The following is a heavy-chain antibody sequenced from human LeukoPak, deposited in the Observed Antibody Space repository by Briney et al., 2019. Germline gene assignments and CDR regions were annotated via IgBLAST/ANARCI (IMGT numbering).Heavy chain of an antibody. J-gene: IGHJ6*04. D-gene: IGHD6-25*01. V-gene: IGHV1-69*02. CDR3: ASPSGV. Sequence: KVSCKASGGTFSSYTISWVRQAPGQGLEGMGRILPILGIANYAPKFQRTLTITADKSTSTAYMELSSLRSEDTAVYYCASPSGVWGKGTTVTVSS. CDR2: ILPILGIA. CDR1: GGTFSSYT.